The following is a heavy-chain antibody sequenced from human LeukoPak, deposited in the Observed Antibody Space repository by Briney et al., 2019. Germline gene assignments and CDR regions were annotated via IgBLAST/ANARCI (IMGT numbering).Heavy chain of an antibody. D-gene: IGHD6-13*01. Sequence: SSQTLSLTCTVSGGSISSGDYYWSWIRQPPGKGLEWIGYIYYSGSTYYNPSLKSRVTISVDTSKNQFSLKLSSVTAADTAVYYCARDSLLAAAGSSDYWGQGTLVTVS. CDR1: GGSISSGDYY. V-gene: IGHV4-30-4*08. CDR2: IYYSGST. J-gene: IGHJ4*02. CDR3: ARDSLLAAAGSSDY.